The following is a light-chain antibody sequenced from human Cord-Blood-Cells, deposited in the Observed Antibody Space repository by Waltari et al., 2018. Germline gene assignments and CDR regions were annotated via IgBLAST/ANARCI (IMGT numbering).Light chain of an antibody. V-gene: IGLV2-14*03. CDR2: DVS. J-gene: IGLJ3*02. CDR3: SSYTSSSTPWV. Sequence: QSALTQPASVSGSPGQSITISCTGTRSDVGWYNYVSWYQQHPGKAPKLMIYDVSNRPSGFSNRFSGSKSGNTASLTISGLQAEDEADYYCSSYTSSSTPWVFGGGTKLTVL. CDR1: RSDVGWYNY.